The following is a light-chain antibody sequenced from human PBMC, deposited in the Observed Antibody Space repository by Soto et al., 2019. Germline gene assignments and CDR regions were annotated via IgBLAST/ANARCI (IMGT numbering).Light chain of an antibody. J-gene: IGLJ1*01. V-gene: IGLV2-14*01. Sequence: QSALTHPASVSWSLGHSITISCTGTSRDVGGYNYISWYQVRPGKAPKLIIYEVNNRPSGVSDRFSGSKSGNTASLTISRLQADEETDYYCTSFTSIKTNVFGTGTKVTVL. CDR2: EVN. CDR1: SRDVGGYNY. CDR3: TSFTSIKTNV.